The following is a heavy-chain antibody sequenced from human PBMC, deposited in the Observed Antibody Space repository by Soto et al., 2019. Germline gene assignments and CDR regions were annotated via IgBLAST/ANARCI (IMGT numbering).Heavy chain of an antibody. J-gene: IGHJ4*02. CDR3: ARDRGFDS. CDR2: ISSSGTTI. CDR1: GFIFSDFY. Sequence: GGSLRLSCAGTGFIFSDFYMSWIRQAPGKGLEWVSYISSSGTTIYYADYEKGRFTISRDNAKRSVYLQINSLRAEDTAVYYCARDRGFDSWGQGTLVTVSS. V-gene: IGHV3-11*01.